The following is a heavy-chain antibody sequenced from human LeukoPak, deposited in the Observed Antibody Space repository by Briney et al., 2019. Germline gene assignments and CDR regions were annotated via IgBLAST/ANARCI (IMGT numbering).Heavy chain of an antibody. J-gene: IGHJ4*02. Sequence: GGSLRLSCAASGVSVGGYHMSWVRQAPGEGLEWVSVTYAGGSTYYADSVKGGFTISRDNSKNMVYLQMTSLRAEDTAVYFCARGGDAYNPFDYWGQGTLVTVSS. CDR1: GVSVGGYH. CDR3: ARGGDAYNPFDY. CDR2: TYAGGST. D-gene: IGHD5-24*01. V-gene: IGHV3-66*02.